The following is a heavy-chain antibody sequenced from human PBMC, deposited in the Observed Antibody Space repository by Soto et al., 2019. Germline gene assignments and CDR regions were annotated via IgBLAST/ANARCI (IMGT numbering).Heavy chain of an antibody. D-gene: IGHD2-2*01. Sequence: SETLSLTCTVSGGSISSINYYWGWVRQPPGKGLEWIGTVYYSGSTYYNPSLKSRVTISVDTSKNQFSLKLSSVTAADTAVYYCARHGRGLGVVVPNPNRPFDRWGQGTLVTVSS. CDR2: VYYSGST. J-gene: IGHJ5*02. CDR1: GGSISSINYY. CDR3: ARHGRGLGVVVPNPNRPFDR. V-gene: IGHV4-39*01.